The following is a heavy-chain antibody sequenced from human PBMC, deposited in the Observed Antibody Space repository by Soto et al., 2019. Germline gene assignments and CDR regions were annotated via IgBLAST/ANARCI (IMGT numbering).Heavy chain of an antibody. D-gene: IGHD3-10*01. J-gene: IGHJ4*02. V-gene: IGHV1-3*01. CDR1: GCVSTNYN. Sequence: QAHLVQSGAEVKMPGDSVQVSCKASGCVSTNYNFHWVRQAPGQSLEWMGRINAANGNTQYSQNFQCRVTLTSDASASTAFMELTNLRFEDKAMYYCATDYGSNWRLWGQGTLVSVSS. CDR3: ATDYGSNWRL. CDR2: INAANGNT.